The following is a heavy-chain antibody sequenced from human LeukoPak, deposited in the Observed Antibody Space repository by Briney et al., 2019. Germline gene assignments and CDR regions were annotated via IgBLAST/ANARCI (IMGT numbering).Heavy chain of an antibody. CDR2: INHSGST. CDR1: GGSFSGYY. D-gene: IGHD3-16*02. CDR3: ARDLIADYVWGSYRYSDAFDI. J-gene: IGHJ3*02. Sequence: SETLSLTCAVYGGSFSGYYWSWIRQPPGKGLEWIGEINHSGSTNYNPSPKSRVTISVDTSKNQFSLKLSSVTAADTAVYYCARDLIADYVWGSYRYSDAFDIWGQGTMVTVSS. V-gene: IGHV4-34*01.